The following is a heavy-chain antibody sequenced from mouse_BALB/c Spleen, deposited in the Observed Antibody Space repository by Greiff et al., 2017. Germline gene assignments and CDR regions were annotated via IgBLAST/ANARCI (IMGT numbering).Heavy chain of an antibody. J-gene: IGHJ3*01. CDR1: GYSITSGYY. V-gene: IGHV3-6*02. Sequence: EVKLMESGPGLVKPSQSLSLTCSVTGYSITSGYYWNWIRQFPGNKLEWMGYISYDGSNNYNPSLKNRISITRDTSKNQFFLKLNSVTTEDTATYYCARDGRGSSFAYWGQGTLVTVSA. D-gene: IGHD1-1*01. CDR3: ARDGRGSSFAY. CDR2: ISYDGSN.